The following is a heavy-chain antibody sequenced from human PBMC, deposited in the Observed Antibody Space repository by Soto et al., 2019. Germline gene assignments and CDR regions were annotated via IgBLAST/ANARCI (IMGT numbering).Heavy chain of an antibody. CDR2: INHSGST. V-gene: IGHV4-34*01. D-gene: IGHD3-22*01. J-gene: IGHJ6*02. CDR1: GGSFSGYY. Sequence: SETLSLTCAVYGGSFSGYYWTWIRQPPGTGLEWIGEINHSGSTNYNPSLKSRVTISVDTSKNQFSLKLTSVTAADTAVYYCASSTYYDSSGYSYYYYYYGMDVWGQGTTVTVSS. CDR3: ASSTYYDSSGYSYYYYYYGMDV.